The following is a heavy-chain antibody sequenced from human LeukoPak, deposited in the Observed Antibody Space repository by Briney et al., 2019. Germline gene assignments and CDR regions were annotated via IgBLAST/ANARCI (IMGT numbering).Heavy chain of an antibody. J-gene: IGHJ5*02. Sequence: GASVKVSCKASGYTFTSYAMNWVRQAPGQGLEWMGWFNTNTGNPTYAQGFTGRFVFSLDTSVSTAYLQISSLKAEDTAVYYCARVPTHLLSGWFDPWGQGTLVTVSS. D-gene: IGHD2/OR15-2a*01. V-gene: IGHV7-4-1*02. CDR1: GYTFTSYA. CDR3: ARVPTHLLSGWFDP. CDR2: FNTNTGNP.